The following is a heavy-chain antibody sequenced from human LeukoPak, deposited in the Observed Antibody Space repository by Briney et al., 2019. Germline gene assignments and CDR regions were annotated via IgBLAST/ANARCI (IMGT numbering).Heavy chain of an antibody. CDR2: IYYSGST. D-gene: IGHD6-19*01. Sequence: SETLSLTRTVSGGSISSYYWSWIRQPPGKGLEWIGYIYYSGSTNYNPSLKSRVTISVDTSKNQFSLKLSSVTAADTAVYYCARAGGIAVAIDYWGQGTLVTVSS. J-gene: IGHJ4*02. V-gene: IGHV4-59*01. CDR1: GGSISSYY. CDR3: ARAGGIAVAIDY.